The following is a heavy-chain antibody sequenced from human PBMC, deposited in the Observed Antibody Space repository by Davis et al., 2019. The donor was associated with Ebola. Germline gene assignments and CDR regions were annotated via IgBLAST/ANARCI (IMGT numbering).Heavy chain of an antibody. CDR1: GFTFSSYS. CDR3: ARDRDYGDYERNYYHYGMDV. Sequence: PGGSLRLSCAASGFTFSSYSMNWVRQAPEKGLEWLSYISSSSNTIYYADSVKGRFTISRDNAKNSLYLQMNSLRDEDTAVYFCARDRDYGDYERNYYHYGMDVWGQGTTVVVSS. D-gene: IGHD4-17*01. J-gene: IGHJ6*02. V-gene: IGHV3-48*02. CDR2: ISSSSNTI.